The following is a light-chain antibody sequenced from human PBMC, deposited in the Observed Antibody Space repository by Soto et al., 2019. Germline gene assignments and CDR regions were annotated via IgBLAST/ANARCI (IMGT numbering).Light chain of an antibody. CDR1: QSVRSY. V-gene: IGKV3-11*01. CDR2: DVS. Sequence: EIVLTQSPATRSLSPGERATLSCRASQSVRSYLAWYQQKPGQAPRLLIYDVSTRATGIPARFSGSGSGTDFTLTITSLEPEDFAVYSCQQRSDWPITFGQGTRLEIK. J-gene: IGKJ5*01. CDR3: QQRSDWPIT.